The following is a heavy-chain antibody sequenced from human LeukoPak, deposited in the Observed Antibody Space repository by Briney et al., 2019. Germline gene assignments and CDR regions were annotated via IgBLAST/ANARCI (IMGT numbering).Heavy chain of an antibody. CDR2: ISTDGKST. CDR1: GFTFSNYW. J-gene: IGHJ6*02. Sequence: PGGSLRLSCVVSGFTFSNYWMLWLRQDPGKGLMWVSLISTDGKSTRYAESVKGRFTIPRDNAKNALYLQMDILRVEDTALYFCVRDYQFIQEVWGQGTTVTVSS. D-gene: IGHD2-2*01. CDR3: VRDYQFIQEV. V-gene: IGHV3-74*01.